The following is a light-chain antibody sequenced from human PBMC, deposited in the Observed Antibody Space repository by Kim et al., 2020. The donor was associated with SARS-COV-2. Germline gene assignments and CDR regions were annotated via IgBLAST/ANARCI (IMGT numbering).Light chain of an antibody. Sequence: GQDDNTCCAGSTTNSGTNYIYWYQQLPGTAPKLLIYRKNQRPAGVPDRFSGSKSGTSASLAISGLRSEDEADYYCAAWDDSLRVYVFGTGTKVTVL. CDR3: AAWDDSLRVYV. V-gene: IGLV1-47*01. CDR1: TTNSGTNY. CDR2: RKN. J-gene: IGLJ1*01.